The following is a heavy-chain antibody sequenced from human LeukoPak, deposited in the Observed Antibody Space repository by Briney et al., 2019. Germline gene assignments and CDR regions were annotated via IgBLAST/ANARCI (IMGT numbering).Heavy chain of an antibody. V-gene: IGHV4-59*01. CDR2: IHYSGTT. CDR1: GASISSYY. Sequence: PSETLSLTCSVSGASISSYYWGWIRRPPGKGLEWIGNIHYSGTTNYNPSLMSRVTISVDTSKNHFSLKLSSVTAADTAVYYCARVVSYSYYDSSADPGAFDIWGQGTMVTVSS. CDR3: ARVVSYSYYDSSADPGAFDI. D-gene: IGHD3-22*01. J-gene: IGHJ3*02.